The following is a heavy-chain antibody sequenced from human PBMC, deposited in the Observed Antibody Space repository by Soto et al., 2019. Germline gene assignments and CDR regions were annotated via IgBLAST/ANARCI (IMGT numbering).Heavy chain of an antibody. V-gene: IGHV1-69*01. Sequence: QVQLVQSGAEVKKPGSSVKVSCKASGGTFSSYAISWVRQAPGQGLEWVGGIIPIFGTANYAQKFQGRVTLTADESTSTAYMELSSLRSEDTAVYYCARRVYYGSGSYYGGDYYYCGMDVWGQGTTVTVSS. CDR3: ARRVYYGSGSYYGGDYYYCGMDV. CDR1: GGTFSSYA. CDR2: IIPIFGTA. J-gene: IGHJ6*02. D-gene: IGHD3-10*01.